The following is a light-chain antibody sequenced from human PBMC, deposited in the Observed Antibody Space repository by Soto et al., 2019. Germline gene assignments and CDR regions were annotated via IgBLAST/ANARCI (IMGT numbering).Light chain of an antibody. CDR2: EVS. V-gene: IGLV2-14*01. J-gene: IGLJ7*01. CDR1: SSDIGGYIY. Sequence: QSALTQPASVSASPGQSITISCTGTSSDIGGYIYVSWYQHHPGKAPRLMIYEVSSRPSGVSNRFSGSKSGNTASLTISGLQAEEEAQYYCCSYSSANTVIFGGGTQLTVL. CDR3: CSYSSANTVI.